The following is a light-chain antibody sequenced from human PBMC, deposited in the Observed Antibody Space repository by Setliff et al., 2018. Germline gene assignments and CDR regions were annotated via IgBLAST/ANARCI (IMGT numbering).Light chain of an antibody. V-gene: IGLV1-51*01. CDR3: LAWDSSLSATL. CDR2: DNI. CDR1: SSNIGNNY. J-gene: IGLJ2*01. Sequence: QSVLTQPPSVSAAPGQRVTISCSGSSSNIGNNYVSWYQQLPGTAPTLLIYDNIKRPSGIPDRFSGSKSGTSATLGITGLQTGDEADYYCLAWDSSLSATLIGGGTKVTVL.